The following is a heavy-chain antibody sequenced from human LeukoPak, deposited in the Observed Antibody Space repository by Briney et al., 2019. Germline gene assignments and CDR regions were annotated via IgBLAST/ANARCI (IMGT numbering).Heavy chain of an antibody. CDR1: VYSFTSYG. D-gene: IGHD1-26*01. V-gene: IGHV1-18*01. CDR3: ARDEQWELRGGFDP. Sequence: ASVKVSCKASVYSFTSYGISWVRQAPGQGLGWMGWISAYNGNTNYAQKLQGRVTMTTDTSTSTAYMELRSLRSDDTAVYYCARDEQWELRGGFDPWGQGTLVTVSS. CDR2: ISAYNGNT. J-gene: IGHJ5*02.